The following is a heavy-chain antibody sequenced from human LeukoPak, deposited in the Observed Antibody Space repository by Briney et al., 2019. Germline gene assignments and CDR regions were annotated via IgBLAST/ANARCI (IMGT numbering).Heavy chain of an antibody. CDR1: GFPFSNYG. CDR3: ARDPNPESSAYYS. D-gene: IGHD3-22*01. CDR2: IVGGGHIT. J-gene: IGHJ4*02. Sequence: GGSLRLSCAASGFPFSNYGMNWVRLAPGKGLEWVSGIVGGGHITYYADSVKGRFTVSRDNSKNTLYLQMNSLRAEDTAVYYCARDPNPESSAYYSWGQGTLVTVSS. V-gene: IGHV3-23*01.